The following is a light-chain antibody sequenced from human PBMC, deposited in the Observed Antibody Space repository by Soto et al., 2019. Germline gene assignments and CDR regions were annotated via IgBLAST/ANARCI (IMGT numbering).Light chain of an antibody. CDR2: QVN. CDR1: SSDIGVYDF. CDR3: SSFAGSYSPYV. Sequence: QSALTQPPSASGSPGQSVTISCTGTSSDIGVYDFVSWYQQHPGKAPKVIIYQVNKRPSGVPDRFSGSKSGNTASLTVSGLRPEDEADYVCSSFAGSYSPYVFGTGTKLTVL. J-gene: IGLJ1*01. V-gene: IGLV2-8*01.